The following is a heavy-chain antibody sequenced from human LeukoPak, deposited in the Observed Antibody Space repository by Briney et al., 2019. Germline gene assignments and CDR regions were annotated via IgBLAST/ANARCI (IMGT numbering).Heavy chain of an antibody. V-gene: IGHV4-59*01. Sequence: SETLSLTCTVSGGSISSYYWSWIRQPPGKGLEWIRYIYYSGSTNYNPSLKSRVTISVDTSKNQFSLKLSSVTAADTAVYYCARDLAVAGYGIDYWGQGTLVTVSS. J-gene: IGHJ4*02. D-gene: IGHD6-19*01. CDR3: ARDLAVAGYGIDY. CDR2: IYYSGST. CDR1: GGSISSYY.